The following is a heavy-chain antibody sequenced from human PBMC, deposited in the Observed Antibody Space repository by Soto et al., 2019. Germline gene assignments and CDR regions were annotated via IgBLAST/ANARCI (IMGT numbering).Heavy chain of an antibody. D-gene: IGHD3-22*01. J-gene: IGHJ4*02. V-gene: IGHV1-69*12. Sequence: QVQLVQSGAEVKKPGSSVKVSCKASGGTFSSYAISWVRQAPGQGLEWMGGIIPIFGTANYAEKFEGRVTMTENESTSTDYMELSSLRSEDTAVYYCARFTMIVEGDCEYWGKGTLVTVSS. CDR2: IIPIFGTA. CDR3: ARFTMIVEGDCEY. CDR1: GGTFSSYA.